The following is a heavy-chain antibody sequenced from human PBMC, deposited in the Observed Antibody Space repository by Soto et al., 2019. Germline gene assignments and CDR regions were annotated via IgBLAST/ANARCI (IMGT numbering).Heavy chain of an antibody. CDR3: ARGVAAALTFLDY. CDR2: INPNSGGT. D-gene: IGHD6-13*01. J-gene: IGHJ4*02. V-gene: IGHV1-2*04. CDR1: GYTFTGYY. Sequence: ASVKVSCKASGYTFTGYYMHWVRQAPGQGLKWMGWINPNSGGTNYAQKFQGWVTMTRDTSISTAYMELSRLRSDDTAVYYCARGVAAALTFLDYWGQGTLVTVSS.